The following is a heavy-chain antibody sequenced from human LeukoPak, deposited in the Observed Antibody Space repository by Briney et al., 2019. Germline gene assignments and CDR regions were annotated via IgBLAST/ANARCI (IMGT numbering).Heavy chain of an antibody. Sequence: PGGSLRLSCAASGFTFSSYAMSWVRQAPGKGLEWVSAISGSGGSTYYADSVKGRFTISRDNSKNTLYLQMNSLRAEDTAVYYCARGRGYCSSTSCSTYFDYWGQGTLVTVSS. J-gene: IGHJ4*02. D-gene: IGHD2-2*01. CDR3: ARGRGYCSSTSCSTYFDY. CDR1: GFTFSSYA. V-gene: IGHV3-23*01. CDR2: ISGSGGST.